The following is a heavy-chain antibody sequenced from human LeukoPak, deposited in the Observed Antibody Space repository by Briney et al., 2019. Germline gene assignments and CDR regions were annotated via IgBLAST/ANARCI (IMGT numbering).Heavy chain of an antibody. CDR3: ARSPADGYTYGVDDF. D-gene: IGHD5-24*01. CDR2: IYPGNSET. V-gene: IGHV5-51*01. CDR1: GYSFNGYW. Sequence: GESLKISCKGSGYSFNGYWIGWVRQMPGKGLEWMGIIYPGNSETRYSPSFQGQVTISADKSISTAYLQWSSLKASDTAMYFCARSPADGYTYGVDDFWGQGTLVTVSS. J-gene: IGHJ3*01.